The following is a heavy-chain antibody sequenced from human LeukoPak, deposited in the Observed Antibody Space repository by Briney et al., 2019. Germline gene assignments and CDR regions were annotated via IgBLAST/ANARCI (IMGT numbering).Heavy chain of an antibody. Sequence: SETLSLTCTVSGGSISSYYWSWIRQPPGKGLEWIGYIYYSGSTNYNPSLKSRVTISVDTPKNQFSLKLSSVTAADTAVYYCARVKRGYSSSAANWFDPWGQGTLVTVSS. CDR2: IYYSGST. D-gene: IGHD6-13*01. V-gene: IGHV4-59*01. J-gene: IGHJ5*02. CDR1: GGSISSYY. CDR3: ARVKRGYSSSAANWFDP.